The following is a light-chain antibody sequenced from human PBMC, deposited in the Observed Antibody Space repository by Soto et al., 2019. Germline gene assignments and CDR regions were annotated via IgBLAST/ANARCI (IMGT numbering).Light chain of an antibody. J-gene: IGKJ2*01. Sequence: DIQVTQSPSSLSASVGDRVTINCRASQSISSYLNWYQQKPGKAPKLMIYAASSLQSGVPSTFSGSGSGTDFTLTISSLQPEDFATYYCQQSYSTPYNFGQVTQVYIK. CDR2: AAS. CDR3: QQSYSTPYN. V-gene: IGKV1-39*01. CDR1: QSISSY.